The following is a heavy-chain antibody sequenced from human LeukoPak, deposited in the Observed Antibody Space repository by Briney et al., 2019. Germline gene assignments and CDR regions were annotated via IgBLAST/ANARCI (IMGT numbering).Heavy chain of an antibody. CDR1: GFTFSSYG. V-gene: IGHV3-30*18. CDR3: AKVRSSGWYGPGDY. D-gene: IGHD6-19*01. J-gene: IGHJ4*02. CDR2: ISYDGSNK. Sequence: GASLRLSCAASGFTFSSYGMHWVRQAPGKGLEWVAVISYDGSNKYYADSVKGRFTISRDNSKNTLYLQMNSLRAEDTAVYYCAKVRSSGWYGPGDYWGQGTLVTVSS.